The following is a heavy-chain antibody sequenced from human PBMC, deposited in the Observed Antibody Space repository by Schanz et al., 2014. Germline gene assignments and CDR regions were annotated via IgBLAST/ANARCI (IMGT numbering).Heavy chain of an antibody. CDR1: GFTFSNYG. D-gene: IGHD3-10*01. J-gene: IGHJ4*02. V-gene: IGHV3-33*01. CDR3: AREGERKGMLPYYFDY. CDR2: IWHDGRIK. Sequence: QVQLVESGGGVVQPGGSLRLSCAASGFTFSNYGMHWVRQAPGKGLEWVAFIWHDGRIKYYADSVKGRFTISRDNAKNSLYLQMNSLRDEDTAVYYCAREGERKGMLPYYFDYWGQGALVTVSS.